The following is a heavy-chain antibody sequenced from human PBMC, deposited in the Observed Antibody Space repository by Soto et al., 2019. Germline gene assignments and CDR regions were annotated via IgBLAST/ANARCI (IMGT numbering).Heavy chain of an antibody. J-gene: IGHJ4*02. CDR2: IYPGDSET. Sequence: LKISCKSSGYTFTNYWIGWVRQMPGKGLEWMGIIYPGDSETRYSPSFQGQVTMSADKSISTAYLQWSSLKASDSAMYYCARKYYYGAGTLDYWGQGTLVTVSS. CDR1: GYTFTNYW. D-gene: IGHD3-10*01. V-gene: IGHV5-51*01. CDR3: ARKYYYGAGTLDY.